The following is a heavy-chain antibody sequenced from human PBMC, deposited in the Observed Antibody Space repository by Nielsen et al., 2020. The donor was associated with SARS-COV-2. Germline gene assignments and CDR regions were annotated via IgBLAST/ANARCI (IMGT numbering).Heavy chain of an antibody. D-gene: IGHD1-26*01. CDR2: ISYDGSNK. CDR1: GFTFSSYG. V-gene: IGHV3-30*18. J-gene: IGHJ4*02. Sequence: GGSLRLSCAASGFTFSSYGMHWVRQAPGKGLEWVAVISYDGSNKYYADSVKGRFTISRDNSKNTLYLQMNSLRAEDTAVYYCAKDGLKSGSYFNYWGQVTLVTVSS. CDR3: AKDGLKSGSYFNY.